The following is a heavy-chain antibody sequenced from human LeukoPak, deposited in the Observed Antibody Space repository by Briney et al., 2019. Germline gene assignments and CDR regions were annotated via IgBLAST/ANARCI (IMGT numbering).Heavy chain of an antibody. CDR1: GFTFSSYG. D-gene: IGHD5-18*01. CDR3: VRVTQDQYYFDY. CDR2: ISYDGSNK. V-gene: IGHV3-30*03. Sequence: GALRLSCAASGFTFSSYGMHWVRQAPGKGLEWVAIISYDGSNKYYADSVKGRFTISRDNSKNTLYLQMNSLRAEDTAVYYCVRVTQDQYYFDYWGQGTLVTVSS. J-gene: IGHJ4*02.